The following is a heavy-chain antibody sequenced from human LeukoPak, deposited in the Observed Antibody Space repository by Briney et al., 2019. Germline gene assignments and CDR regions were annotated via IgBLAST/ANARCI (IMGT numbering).Heavy chain of an antibody. CDR1: GGSFSGYY. V-gene: IGHV4-34*01. J-gene: IGHJ6*02. D-gene: IGHD3-10*01. CDR3: VYGSGSYYPGLDD. CDR2: INHSGST. Sequence: SETLSLTCAVYGGSFSGYYWSWIRQPPGRGLEWIGEINHSGSTNYNPSLKSRVTISVDTSKNQFSLKLSSVTDGDTAVYYCVYGSGSYYPGLDDWGQGTTVTVSS.